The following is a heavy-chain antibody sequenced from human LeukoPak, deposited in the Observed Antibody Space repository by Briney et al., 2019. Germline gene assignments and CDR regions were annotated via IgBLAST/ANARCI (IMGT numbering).Heavy chain of an antibody. J-gene: IGHJ4*02. CDR2: SYSGGST. D-gene: IGHD5-12*01. CDR1: GFTVSSNY. Sequence: GGSLRLSCAASGFTVSSNYMSWVRQAPGKGLEWVSVSYSGGSTYYADSVKGRFTIPRDNSKNTLYLQMNSLRAEDTAVYYCARGNSGYDPTFDYWGQGTLVTVSS. V-gene: IGHV3-53*01. CDR3: ARGNSGYDPTFDY.